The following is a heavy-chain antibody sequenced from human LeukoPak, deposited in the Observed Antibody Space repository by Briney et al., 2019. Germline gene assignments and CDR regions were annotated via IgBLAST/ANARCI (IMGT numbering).Heavy chain of an antibody. Sequence: GSLRLSCAASGFTFSHYSMNWVGQAPGKGLEWVSLIKGNGDTTYNADSVKGRFTISRDNSKNSLYLQINSLRTEDTALYYCAKGIGGGWSFDYWGQGTLVTVSS. CDR3: AKGIGGGWSFDY. CDR2: IKGNGDTT. V-gene: IGHV3-43*02. D-gene: IGHD6-19*01. J-gene: IGHJ4*02. CDR1: GFTFSHYS.